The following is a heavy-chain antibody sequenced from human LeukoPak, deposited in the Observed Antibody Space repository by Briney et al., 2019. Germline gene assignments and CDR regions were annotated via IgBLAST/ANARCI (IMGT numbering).Heavy chain of an antibody. CDR1: GDTFTTYD. Sequence: ASVKVSCRASGDTFTTYDINWVRQATGQGLEWMGGIVPIFGTANYAQKFQGRVTITADESTSTAYMELSSLRSEDTAVYYCARDPAVAGYFDYWGQGTLVTVSS. D-gene: IGHD6-19*01. J-gene: IGHJ4*03. V-gene: IGHV1-69*13. CDR2: IVPIFGTA. CDR3: ARDPAVAGYFDY.